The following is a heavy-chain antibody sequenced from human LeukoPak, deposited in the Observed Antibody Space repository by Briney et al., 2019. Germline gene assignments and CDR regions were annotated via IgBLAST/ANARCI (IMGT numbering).Heavy chain of an antibody. CDR1: GGSISTRNYH. CDR3: ARYCSSTSCFSDAFDI. J-gene: IGHJ3*02. V-gene: IGHV4-39*07. D-gene: IGHD2-2*01. Sequence: PSETLSLACSVSGGSISTRNYHWARIRQPPGKGLEWIGTVSYRGASYYSPSLKSRVSISVDTSKNQFSLKLSSVTAADTTVFYCARYCSSTSCFSDAFDIWGQGTVVTVSS. CDR2: VSYRGAS.